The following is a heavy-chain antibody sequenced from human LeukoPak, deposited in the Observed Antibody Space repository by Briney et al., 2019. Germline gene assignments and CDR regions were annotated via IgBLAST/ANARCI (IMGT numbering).Heavy chain of an antibody. CDR1: GYTFTSYG. V-gene: IGHV1-18*01. CDR3: ARDLRRGSSSWYVSGGDY. D-gene: IGHD6-13*01. Sequence: ASVKVSCKASGYTFTSYGISWVRQAPGQGLGWMGWISAYNGNTYYAQKLQGRVTMTTDTSTSTAYIELRSLRSDDTAVYYCARDLRRGSSSWYVSGGDYWGQGTLVTVSS. CDR2: ISAYNGNT. J-gene: IGHJ4*02.